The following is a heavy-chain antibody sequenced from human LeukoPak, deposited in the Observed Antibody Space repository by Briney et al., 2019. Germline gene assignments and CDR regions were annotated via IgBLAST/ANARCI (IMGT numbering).Heavy chain of an antibody. V-gene: IGHV1-18*01. CDR3: VRQVDIPMALPDY. Sequence: ASVKLSCNASGYTFSSYGITWVRQAPGQGLEWMGWISGYNANTNYEQKLQGRVNMPTDTSTTTAFIELSSLRSADTAVYYCVRQVDIPMALPDYWGQGTLVPVSS. J-gene: IGHJ4*02. CDR2: ISGYNANT. CDR1: GYTFSSYG. D-gene: IGHD5-18*01.